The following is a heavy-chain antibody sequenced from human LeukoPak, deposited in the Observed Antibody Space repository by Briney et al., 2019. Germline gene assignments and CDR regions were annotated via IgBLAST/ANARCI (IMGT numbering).Heavy chain of an antibody. CDR1: GYTFTSYD. CDR2: MNPNSGNT. V-gene: IGHV1-8*01. Sequence: ASVKVSCKASGYTFTSYDINWVRQATGQGLEWMGWMNPNSGNTGYAQKFQGRVTMARNTSISTAYMELSSLRSEDTAVYHCARGPKVDWFDPWGQGTLVTVSS. J-gene: IGHJ5*02. CDR3: ARGPKVDWFDP.